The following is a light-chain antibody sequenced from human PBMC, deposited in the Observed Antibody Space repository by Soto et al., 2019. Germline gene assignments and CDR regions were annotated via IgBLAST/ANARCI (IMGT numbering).Light chain of an antibody. CDR1: QGMRNY. Sequence: DIQMTQSPSSLSASVRDRVTITCRASQGMRNYLAWYQQKPGKVPKLLIYAASTLQSGVPSRFSGSGSGTDFTLTISSLQPEDVATYYCQQYDSAPRTFGQGTKVEIK. J-gene: IGKJ1*01. CDR2: AAS. V-gene: IGKV1-27*01. CDR3: QQYDSAPRT.